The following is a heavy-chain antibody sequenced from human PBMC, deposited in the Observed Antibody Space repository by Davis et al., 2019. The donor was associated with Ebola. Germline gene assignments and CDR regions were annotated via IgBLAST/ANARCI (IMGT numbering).Heavy chain of an antibody. J-gene: IGHJ4*02. CDR1: GFTFSSSW. V-gene: IGHV3-74*01. CDR3: ARGGTTVTTPLDY. D-gene: IGHD4-17*01. CDR2: INNDGSIT. Sequence: PGGSLRLSCAASGFTFSSSWMHWVRQAPGKGLVWVSLINNDGSITTYADSVKGRFTISRDNAKNTLYLQMNSLRAEDTAVYYCARGGTTVTTPLDYWGQGTLVTVSS.